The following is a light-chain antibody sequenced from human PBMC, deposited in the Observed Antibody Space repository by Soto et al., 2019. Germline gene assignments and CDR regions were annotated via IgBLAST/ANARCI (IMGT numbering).Light chain of an antibody. V-gene: IGLV1-40*01. Sequence: QSVLTQPPSVSGSPGQSVTIAWTWISARIGPVYDVHWYQQLPGTAPKLLIYSNTNRPSGVPDRFSGSRSGTSASLAITGLQAEDEADYYCQSYDSSLSGSVFGTGTKVTVL. CDR2: SNT. J-gene: IGLJ1*01. CDR1: SARIGPVYD. CDR3: QSYDSSLSGSV.